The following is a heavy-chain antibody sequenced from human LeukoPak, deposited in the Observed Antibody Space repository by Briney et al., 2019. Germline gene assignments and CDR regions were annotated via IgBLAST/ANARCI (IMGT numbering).Heavy chain of an antibody. CDR2: INPNSGGT. CDR3: ARKLGYANYFDY. CDR1: GGTFSSYA. Sequence: ASVKVSCKASGGTFSSYAISWVRQAPGQGLEWMGWINPNSGGTNYAQKFQGRVTMTRDTSISTAYMELSRLRSDDTAVYYCARKLGYANYFDYWGQGTLVTVSS. D-gene: IGHD5-12*01. J-gene: IGHJ4*02. V-gene: IGHV1-2*02.